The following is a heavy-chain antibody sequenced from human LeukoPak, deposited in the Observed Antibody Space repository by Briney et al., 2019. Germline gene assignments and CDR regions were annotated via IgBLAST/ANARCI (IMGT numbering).Heavy chain of an antibody. Sequence: SETLSLTCTVSGGSISSSSYYWGWIRQPPGKGLEWIGSIYYSGSTNYNPSLKSRVTISVDKSKNQFSLKLSSVTAADTAVYYCARAVGATRVDAFDIWGQGTMVTVSS. V-gene: IGHV4-39*07. CDR1: GGSISSSSYY. J-gene: IGHJ3*02. CDR2: IYYSGST. CDR3: ARAVGATRVDAFDI. D-gene: IGHD1-26*01.